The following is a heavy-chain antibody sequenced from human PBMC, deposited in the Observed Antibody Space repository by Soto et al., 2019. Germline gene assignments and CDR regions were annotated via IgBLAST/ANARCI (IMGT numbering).Heavy chain of an antibody. V-gene: IGHV1-2*02. CDR3: ARKGYCSGGSCPPRVVGWFGP. CDR2: INPNSGGT. Sequence: GASVKVSCKASGYTFTGYYMHWVRQAPGQGLEWMGWINPNSGGTNYAQKFQGRVTMTRDTSISTAYMELSRLRSDDTAVYYCARKGYCSGGSCPPRVVGWFGPWGQGTLVTVSS. CDR1: GYTFTGYY. J-gene: IGHJ5*02. D-gene: IGHD2-15*01.